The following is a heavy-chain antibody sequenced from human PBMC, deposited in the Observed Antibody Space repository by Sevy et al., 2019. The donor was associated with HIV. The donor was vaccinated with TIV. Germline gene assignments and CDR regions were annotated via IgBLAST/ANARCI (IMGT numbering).Heavy chain of an antibody. CDR2: ISAYNGNT. Sequence: ASVKVSCKASGYTFTSYGISWVRQAPGQGLEWMGWISAYNGNTNYAQKLQGRVTMTTDTSTSTAYMELRSLRSDDTAAYYCARDRPYYYGSGSYYIDYYYYGMDVWGQGTTVTVSS. CDR3: ARDRPYYYGSGSYYIDYYYYGMDV. CDR1: GYTFTSYG. D-gene: IGHD3-10*01. J-gene: IGHJ6*02. V-gene: IGHV1-18*01.